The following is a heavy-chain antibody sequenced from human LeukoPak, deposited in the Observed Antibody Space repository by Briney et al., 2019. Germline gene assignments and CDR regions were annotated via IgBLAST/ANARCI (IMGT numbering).Heavy chain of an antibody. J-gene: IGHJ4*02. CDR2: IYYSGNT. CDR3: ARHQLRGFLDDN. D-gene: IGHD3-10*01. V-gene: IGHV4-59*08. Sequence: SETLRLTCTVSGGSISSHYWSWIRQPPGKGLEWIGCIYYSGNTNYNPSLESRVTISVDTSKNQFSLKLSSVTAADTAVYYCARHQLRGFLDDNWGQGTLVTVSS. CDR1: GGSISSHY.